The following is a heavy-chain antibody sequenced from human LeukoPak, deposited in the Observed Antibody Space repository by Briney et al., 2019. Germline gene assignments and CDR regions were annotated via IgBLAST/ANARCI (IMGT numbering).Heavy chain of an antibody. Sequence: GGSLRLSCSASGFTFSSYALSWVHQAPGKGLEYVSGITSTGGTTYYADSVKGRFTISRDNSENTLYLQMSSLRPEDTALYYCVKRSCSGGTCPLDYWGQGTLVTVSS. V-gene: IGHV3-64D*09. CDR2: ITSTGGTT. D-gene: IGHD2-15*01. J-gene: IGHJ4*02. CDR3: VKRSCSGGTCPLDY. CDR1: GFTFSSYA.